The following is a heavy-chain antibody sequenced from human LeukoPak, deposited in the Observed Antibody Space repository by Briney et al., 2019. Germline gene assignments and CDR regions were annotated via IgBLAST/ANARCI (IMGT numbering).Heavy chain of an antibody. CDR3: ARANFLYCSSTSCLFDY. Sequence: ASVKVSCKASGYTFTDYYMHWVRLAPGQGLEWMGWINPNRGGTNYVQKFQGWVTMTRDTSINTAYMELSRLTSDDTAVYYCARANFLYCSSTSCLFDYWGQGTLVAVSS. D-gene: IGHD2-2*01. CDR2: INPNRGGT. V-gene: IGHV1-2*04. CDR1: GYTFTDYY. J-gene: IGHJ4*02.